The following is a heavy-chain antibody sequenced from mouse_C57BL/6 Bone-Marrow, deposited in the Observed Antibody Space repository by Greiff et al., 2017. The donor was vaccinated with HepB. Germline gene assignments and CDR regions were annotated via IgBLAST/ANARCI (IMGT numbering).Heavy chain of an antibody. J-gene: IGHJ3*01. Sequence: VQLQQSGAELVRPGASVTLSCKASGYTFTDYELHWVKQTPVHGLEWIGALDPETGGTAYNQKFKGKAILTADKSSSTAYMELRSLTSEDSAVYYCTRSDDGYYRYWFAYWGQGTLVTVSA. CDR3: TRSDDGYYRYWFAY. CDR1: GYTFTDYE. D-gene: IGHD2-3*01. CDR2: LDPETGGT. V-gene: IGHV1-15*01.